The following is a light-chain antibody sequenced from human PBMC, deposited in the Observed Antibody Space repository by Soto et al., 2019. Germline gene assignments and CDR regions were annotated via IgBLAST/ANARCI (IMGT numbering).Light chain of an antibody. J-gene: IGLJ2*01. Sequence: QAVLTQSPSASASLGASVKLTCTLSSGHSSYAIAWHQQQPEKGPRYLMKLNSDGSHSKGDGIPDRFSGSSSGAERYLTIRSLQSEDEADYYCQTWGTGIHVVFGGGTQLTVL. CDR3: QTWGTGIHVV. V-gene: IGLV4-69*01. CDR2: LNSDGSH. CDR1: SGHSSYA.